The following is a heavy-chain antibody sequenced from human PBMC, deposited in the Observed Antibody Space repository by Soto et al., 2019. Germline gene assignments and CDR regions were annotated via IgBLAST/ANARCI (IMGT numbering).Heavy chain of an antibody. Sequence: SETLSLTCTVSGGSISSSSYYWGWIRQPPGKGLEWVGSIYYSGSTYYNPSLKSRVTISVDTSKNQFSLKLSSVTAADTAVYYCARIIPDYYGSGYYYGMDVWRQGTTVTVS. J-gene: IGHJ6*02. V-gene: IGHV4-39*01. CDR1: GGSISSSSYY. D-gene: IGHD3-10*01. CDR2: IYYSGST. CDR3: ARIIPDYYGSGYYYGMDV.